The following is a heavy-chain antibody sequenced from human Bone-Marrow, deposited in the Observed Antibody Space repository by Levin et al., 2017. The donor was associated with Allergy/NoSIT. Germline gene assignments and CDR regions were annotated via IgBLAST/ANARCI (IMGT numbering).Heavy chain of an antibody. Sequence: GGSLRLSCAASGFTFNSYGMSWVRQAPEKGLEWVSSISGLYGSNHFADSVKGRFTFSRDSAKNPLYLQMDSLRTEDTAIYYCAMGFTVYDYY. J-gene: IGHJ6*03. D-gene: IGHD1-26*01. V-gene: IGHV3-23*01. CDR3: AMGFTVYDYY. CDR1: GFTFNSYG. CDR2: ISGLYGSN.